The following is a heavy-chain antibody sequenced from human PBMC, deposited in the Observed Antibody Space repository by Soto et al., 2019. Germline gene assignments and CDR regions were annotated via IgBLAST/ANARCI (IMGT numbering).Heavy chain of an antibody. V-gene: IGHV1-2*02. CDR1: GYTFTGYY. Sequence: GASVKVSCKASGYTFTGYYMHWVRQAPGQGLEWMGWINPNSGGTNYAQKFQGRVTMTRDTSISTAYMELSRLRSDDTAVYYCARDPLYDILTLYYVHYYGMDVWGQGTTVTVSS. D-gene: IGHD3-9*01. CDR2: INPNSGGT. J-gene: IGHJ6*02. CDR3: ARDPLYDILTLYYVHYYGMDV.